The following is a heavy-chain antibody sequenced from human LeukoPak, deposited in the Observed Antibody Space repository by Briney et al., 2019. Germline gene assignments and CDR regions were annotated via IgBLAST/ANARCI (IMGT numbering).Heavy chain of an antibody. CDR1: GGSFSGYY. CDR3: AARANWGSALDY. Sequence: SETLSLTCAVYGGSFSGYYWSWIRQPPGKGLEWIGEINHSGSTNYNPSLKSRVTISVDTSKNQFSLKLSSVTAADTAVYYCAARANWGSALDYWGQGTLVTVSS. D-gene: IGHD7-27*01. V-gene: IGHV4-34*01. CDR2: INHSGST. J-gene: IGHJ4*02.